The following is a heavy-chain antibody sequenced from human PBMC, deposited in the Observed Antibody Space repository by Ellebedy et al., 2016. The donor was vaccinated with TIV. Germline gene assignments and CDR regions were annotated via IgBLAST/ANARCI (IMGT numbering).Heavy chain of an antibody. D-gene: IGHD5-12*01. CDR1: GFSLTTIGMF. Sequence: SGPTLAKPTQTLTLTCTFSGFSLTTIGMFVTWIRQLTGKALESLALIDWEDDKYYSTSLKTRLTISKDTSKNQVVLTMTNMDPGDTATYYCARIQGSGVATIWDYWGRGILVTVSS. CDR2: IDWEDDK. V-gene: IGHV2-70*01. CDR3: ARIQGSGVATIWDY. J-gene: IGHJ4*02.